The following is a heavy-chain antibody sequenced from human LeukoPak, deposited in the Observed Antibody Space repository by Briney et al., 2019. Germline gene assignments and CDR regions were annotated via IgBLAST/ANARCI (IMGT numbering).Heavy chain of an antibody. Sequence: SQTLSLTCTVSGGSISSGGYYWSWIRQHPGKGLEWIGYIYYSGSTYYNPSLKSRVTISVDTSKNQSSLKLSSVTAADTAVYYCARGGRYYYGNWFDPWGQGTLVTVSS. V-gene: IGHV4-31*03. CDR3: ARGGRYYYGNWFDP. CDR1: GGSISSGGYY. J-gene: IGHJ5*02. D-gene: IGHD3-10*01. CDR2: IYYSGST.